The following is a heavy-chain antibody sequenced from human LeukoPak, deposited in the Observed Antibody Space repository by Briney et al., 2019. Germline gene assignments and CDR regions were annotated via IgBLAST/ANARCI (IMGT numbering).Heavy chain of an antibody. CDR2: IYYSGST. CDR3: ARDRRGEFDP. Sequence: SETLSLTCTVSGGSISSSNYYWGWIRQPPGKGLEWIGYIYYSGSTNYNPSLKSRVTISVDTSKNQFSLKLSSVTAADTAVYYCARDRRGEFDPWGQGTLVTVSS. V-gene: IGHV4-61*01. D-gene: IGHD2-21*01. J-gene: IGHJ5*02. CDR1: GGSISSSNYY.